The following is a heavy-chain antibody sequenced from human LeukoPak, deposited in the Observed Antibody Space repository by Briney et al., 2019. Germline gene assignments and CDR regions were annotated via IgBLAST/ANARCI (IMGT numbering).Heavy chain of an antibody. V-gene: IGHV3-20*04. CDR1: GFTFDDYG. J-gene: IGHJ6*03. CDR3: ARTYCSSTSCYYYYYMDV. Sequence: GGSLRLSCAASGFTFDDYGMSWVRQAPGKGLEWVSGINWNGGSTGYADSVKGRFTISRDNAKNSLCLQMNSLRAEDTALYYCARTYCSSTSCYYYYYMDVWGKGTTVTVSS. CDR2: INWNGGST. D-gene: IGHD2-2*01.